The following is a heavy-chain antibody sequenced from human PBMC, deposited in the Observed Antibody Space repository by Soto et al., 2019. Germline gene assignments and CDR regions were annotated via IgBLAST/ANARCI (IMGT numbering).Heavy chain of an antibody. CDR1: GFTFSSYA. CDR3: AKDKRVAAAGPFDY. CDR2: ISYDGSNK. D-gene: IGHD6-13*01. J-gene: IGHJ4*02. V-gene: IGHV3-30-3*01. Sequence: GGSLRLSCAASGFTFSSYAMHWVRQAPGKGLEWVAVISYDGSNKYYADSVKGRFTISRDNSKNTLYLQMNSLRAEDTAVYYCAKDKRVAAAGPFDYWGQGTLVTVSS.